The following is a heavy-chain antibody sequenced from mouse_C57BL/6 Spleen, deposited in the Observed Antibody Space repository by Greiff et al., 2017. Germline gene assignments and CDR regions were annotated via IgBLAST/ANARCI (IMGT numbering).Heavy chain of an antibody. D-gene: IGHD2-4*01. CDR2: IYPGDGDT. CDR3: ARNYDYAFDY. J-gene: IGHJ2*01. Sequence: QVHVKQSGAELVKPGASVKISCKASGYAFSSYWMNWVQQRPGKGLEWIGQIYPGDGDTNYNGKFKGKATLTADKSSSTAYMQLSSLTSEDSAVYFCARNYDYAFDYWGQGTTLTVSS. V-gene: IGHV1-80*01. CDR1: GYAFSSYW.